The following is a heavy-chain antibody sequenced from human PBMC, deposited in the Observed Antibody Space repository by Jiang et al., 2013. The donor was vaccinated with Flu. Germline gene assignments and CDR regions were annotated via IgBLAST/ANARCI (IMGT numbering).Heavy chain of an antibody. J-gene: IGHJ6*02. V-gene: IGHV1-69*01. CDR2: IIPIFGTA. Sequence: SGAEVKKPGSSVKVSCKASGGTFSSYAISWVRQAPGQGLEWMGGIIPIFGTANYAQKFQGRVTITADESTSTAYMELSSLRSEDTAVYYCARDKTPTPPRYHGMDVWGQGTTVTVSS. D-gene: IGHD3-9*01. CDR3: ARDKTPTPPRYHGMDV. CDR1: GGTFSSYA.